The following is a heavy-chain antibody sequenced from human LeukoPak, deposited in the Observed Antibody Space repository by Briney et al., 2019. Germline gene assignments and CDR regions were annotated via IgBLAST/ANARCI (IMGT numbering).Heavy chain of an antibody. Sequence: SETLSLTCAVYGGSFSGYYWSWVRQPPGKGLEWIGEINHSGSTNYNPSLKSRVTISVDTSKNQFSLKLSSVTAADTAVYYCARAVLLWFGELYYFDYWGQGTLGTVS. CDR2: INHSGST. CDR3: ARAVLLWFGELYYFDY. V-gene: IGHV4-34*01. CDR1: GGSFSGYY. J-gene: IGHJ4*02. D-gene: IGHD3-10*01.